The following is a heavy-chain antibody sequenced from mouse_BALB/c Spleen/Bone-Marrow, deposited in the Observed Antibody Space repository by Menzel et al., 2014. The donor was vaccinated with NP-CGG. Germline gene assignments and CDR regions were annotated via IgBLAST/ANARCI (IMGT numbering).Heavy chain of an antibody. D-gene: IGHD2-2*01. CDR2: IYPYNGGT. CDR1: GYTFTDYN. V-gene: IGHV1S29*02. Sequence: EVQLQQSGPKLVKPGASVKISCKASGYTFTDYNMHWVKQSHGKSLEWIGYIYPYNGGTGYNQKFKSKATLTVDTSSSTAYMELRSLTSEDSAVYYCAREGGYYDALDFWGQGTSVTVSS. CDR3: AREGGYYDALDF. J-gene: IGHJ4*01.